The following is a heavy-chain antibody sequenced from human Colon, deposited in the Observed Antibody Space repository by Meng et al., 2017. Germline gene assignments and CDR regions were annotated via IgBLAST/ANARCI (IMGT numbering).Heavy chain of an antibody. J-gene: IGHJ4*02. CDR3: TTWGSVGPFDY. V-gene: IGHV3-7*01. Sequence: GESLKISCAASGFNFNDHYMDWVRQAPGKGLEWVANIKADASEENYVDSVEGRFTISRDNAKKSVYLQMSSLRVEDTAVYYCTTWGSVGPFDYWGQGTLVTVSS. D-gene: IGHD2-15*01. CDR2: IKADASEE. CDR1: GFNFNDHY.